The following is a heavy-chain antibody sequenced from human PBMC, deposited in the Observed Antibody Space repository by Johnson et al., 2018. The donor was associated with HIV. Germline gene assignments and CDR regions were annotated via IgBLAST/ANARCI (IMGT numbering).Heavy chain of an antibody. D-gene: IGHD2-21*02. Sequence: QVQLVESGGGVVQPGKSLRLSCAASGFTFSSYPIHWVRQAPGKGLEWVAVISYDGSNKYYADSVKGRFTISRYNSKNTLYLQMNSLRTWDTAVYYCARGGGCGGDCYSGYDAFDIWGQGTMVTVSS. CDR3: ARGGGCGGDCYSGYDAFDI. J-gene: IGHJ3*02. CDR1: GFTFSSYP. CDR2: ISYDGSNK. V-gene: IGHV3-30*04.